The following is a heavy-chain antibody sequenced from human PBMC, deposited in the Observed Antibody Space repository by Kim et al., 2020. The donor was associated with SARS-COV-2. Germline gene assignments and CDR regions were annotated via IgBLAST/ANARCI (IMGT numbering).Heavy chain of an antibody. CDR3: AREAELGYAFDI. CDR1: GYTFTGYY. V-gene: IGHV1-2*02. J-gene: IGHJ3*02. Sequence: ASVKVSCKASGYTFTGYYMHWVRQAPGQGLEWMGWINPNSGGTNYAQKFQGRVTMTRDTSISTAYMELSRLRSDDTAVYYCAREAELGYAFDIWGQGTMVTVSS. CDR2: INPNSGGT. D-gene: IGHD1-26*01.